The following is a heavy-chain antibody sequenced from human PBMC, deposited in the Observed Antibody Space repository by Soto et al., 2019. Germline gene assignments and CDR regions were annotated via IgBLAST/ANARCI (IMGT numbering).Heavy chain of an antibody. CDR1: GYTFTDYY. Sequence: GASVKVSCKASGYTFTDYYVHWVRQAPGQGLEWMGIINPSGVITSYAQKFQGRVTMTRDTSTSTVYMELSSLRSEDTAVYYCANQNDHTKRYSGNDYVHWGQGTLVTVSS. V-gene: IGHV1-46*01. CDR3: ANQNDHTKRYSGNDYVH. D-gene: IGHD5-12*01. CDR2: INPSGVIT. J-gene: IGHJ4*02.